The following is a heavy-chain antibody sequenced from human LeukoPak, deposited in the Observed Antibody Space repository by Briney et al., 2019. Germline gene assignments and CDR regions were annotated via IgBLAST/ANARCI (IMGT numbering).Heavy chain of an antibody. CDR1: GYTLTELS. J-gene: IGHJ4*02. Sequence: ASVKVSCKVSGYTLTELSMHWVRQAPGKGLEWMGGFDPEDGETIYAQKFQGRVTMTEDTSTDTAYMELSSLRSEDTAVYYCARDLGSNYYDSSGYPGEVWTNYFDYWGQGTLVTVSS. D-gene: IGHD3-22*01. CDR3: ARDLGSNYYDSSGYPGEVWTNYFDY. V-gene: IGHV1-24*01. CDR2: FDPEDGET.